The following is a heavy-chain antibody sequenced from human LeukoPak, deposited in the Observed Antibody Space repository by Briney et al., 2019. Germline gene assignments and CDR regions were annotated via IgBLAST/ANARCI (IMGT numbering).Heavy chain of an antibody. V-gene: IGHV3-23*01. CDR2: ISGAGSST. CDR1: GLTFSNYA. Sequence: GGSLRLSCAASGLTFSNYAMSWVRQAPGKGLEWVSVISGAGSSTYYADSVKGRFSIYRDNSKNTLYLQMNSLRAGDTAVYYCAKDLGAEGVTQGGDAFDIWGQGTVVTISS. D-gene: IGHD3-10*01. J-gene: IGHJ3*02. CDR3: AKDLGAEGVTQGGDAFDI.